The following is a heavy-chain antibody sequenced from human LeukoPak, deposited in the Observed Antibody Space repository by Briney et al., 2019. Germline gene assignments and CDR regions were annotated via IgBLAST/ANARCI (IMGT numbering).Heavy chain of an antibody. V-gene: IGHV3-30-3*01. CDR3: ARTEWELRDY. D-gene: IGHD1-26*01. J-gene: IGHJ4*02. CDR1: GFTFSSYA. Sequence: GGPLRLSCAASGFTFSSYAMHWVRQAPGKGLEWVAVISYDGSNKYYADSVKGRFTISRDNSKNTLYLQMNSLRAEDTAVYYCARTEWELRDYWGQGTLVTVSS. CDR2: ISYDGSNK.